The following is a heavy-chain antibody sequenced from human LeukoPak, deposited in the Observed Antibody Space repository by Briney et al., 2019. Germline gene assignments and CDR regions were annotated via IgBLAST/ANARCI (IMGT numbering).Heavy chain of an antibody. V-gene: IGHV3-48*01. CDR3: ARDRGVRGP. CDR1: GFTVSSNY. Sequence: PGGSLRLSCAASGFTVSSNYMNWVRQAPGKGLEWVSYISSSSSTIYYADSVKGRFTISRDNAKNSLYLQMNSLRAEDTAVYYCARDRGVRGPWGQGTLVTVSS. CDR2: ISSSSSTI. J-gene: IGHJ4*02. D-gene: IGHD3-10*01.